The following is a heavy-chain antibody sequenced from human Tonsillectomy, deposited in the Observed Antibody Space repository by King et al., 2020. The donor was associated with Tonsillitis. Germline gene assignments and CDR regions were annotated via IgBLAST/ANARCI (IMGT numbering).Heavy chain of an antibody. CDR1: GFTFSSYS. CDR3: ARDMSIFGVVSSTDAFDI. CDR2: ISSSSSYI. V-gene: IGHV3-21*01. J-gene: IGHJ3*02. D-gene: IGHD3-3*01. Sequence: VQLVESGGGLVKPGGSLRLSCAASGFTFSSYSMNWVRQAPGKGLEWVSSISSSSSYISYADSVKGRFAISRDNAKNSLYLQMNSLGAEDTAVFYCARDMSIFGVVSSTDAFDIWGQGKMVTVSS.